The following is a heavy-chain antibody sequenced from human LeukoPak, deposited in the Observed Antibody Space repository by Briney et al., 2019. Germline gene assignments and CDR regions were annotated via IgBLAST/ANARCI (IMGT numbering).Heavy chain of an antibody. CDR1: GFTVSSNY. CDR3: ARGNNYNWFDP. J-gene: IGHJ5*02. V-gene: IGHV3-66*01. Sequence: GGSLRLSCAATGFTVSSNYMSWGGQAPGLGLQWVSVIYSGGSTYYADSVKGRFTISRDNSKNTLYLQMNSLRAEDTAVYYCARGNNYNWFDPWGQGTLVTVSS. CDR2: IYSGGST. D-gene: IGHD1/OR15-1a*01.